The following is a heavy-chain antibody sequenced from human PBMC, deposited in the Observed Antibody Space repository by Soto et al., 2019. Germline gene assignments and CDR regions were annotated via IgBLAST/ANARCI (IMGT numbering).Heavy chain of an antibody. J-gene: IGHJ4*02. V-gene: IGHV3-30*03. D-gene: IGHD2-21*01. CDR3: ATPSWEGSIVVGPCGGRRDY. CDR1: GFIFSSYG. Sequence: QEQLVQSGGGVVQPGRSLRLSCAASGFIFSSYGMHWVRQAPGKGLEWVAVISYDGSNEYYADSVQGRFTISRDNSKQTLYLDMNSLRTQDTAVYFCATPSWEGSIVVGPCGGRRDYWGQGTLVTVSS. CDR2: ISYDGSNE.